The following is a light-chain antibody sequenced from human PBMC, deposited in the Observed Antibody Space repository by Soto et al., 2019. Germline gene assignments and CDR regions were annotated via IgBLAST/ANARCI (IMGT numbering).Light chain of an antibody. J-gene: IGKJ4*01. V-gene: IGKV1-39*01. CDR1: QSISSY. CDR3: QPRYSTPAT. Sequence: DIQMNQSPSSLSASVGDRVTITCRASQSISSYLNWYQQKPGKAPKLLIYAASSLQGGVPSTFSGIGSWTHCTLSLISLQPEDCANYFCQPRYSTPATFGGGTTVQIK. CDR2: AAS.